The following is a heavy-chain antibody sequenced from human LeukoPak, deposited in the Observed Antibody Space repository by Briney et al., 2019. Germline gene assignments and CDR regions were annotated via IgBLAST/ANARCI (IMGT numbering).Heavy chain of an antibody. Sequence: GGSLRPSCAASGFTLSSYWMSWVRQAPGKGLEWVANIKRDGSEKYYVDSVKGRFTISRDNAKNSLYLQMNSLRVEDTAVYYCVRDDGATKPCWGQGTLVTVSP. CDR2: IKRDGSEK. V-gene: IGHV3-7*01. D-gene: IGHD1-26*01. J-gene: IGHJ4*02. CDR1: GFTLSSYW. CDR3: VRDDGATKPC.